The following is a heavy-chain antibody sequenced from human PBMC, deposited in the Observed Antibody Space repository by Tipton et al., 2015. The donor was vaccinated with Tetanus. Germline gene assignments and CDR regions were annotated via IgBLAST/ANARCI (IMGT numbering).Heavy chain of an antibody. Sequence: SLRLSCVASGFTFSNYAMSWVRQAPGKGLEWVSGISGSGGTTNYADSVKGRFTISRDNSKNTLYLQMNSLRAEDTAVYYCAKSLYCGTDYWGQGTLVTVSS. J-gene: IGHJ4*02. D-gene: IGHD2-15*01. CDR3: AKSLYCGTDY. V-gene: IGHV3-23*01. CDR2: ISGSGGTT. CDR1: GFTFSNYA.